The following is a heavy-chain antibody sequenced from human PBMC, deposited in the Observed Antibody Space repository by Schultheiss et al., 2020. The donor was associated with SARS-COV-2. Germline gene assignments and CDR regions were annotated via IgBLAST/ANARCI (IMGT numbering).Heavy chain of an antibody. CDR3: ARGSSGYYSYPFDY. CDR1: GGTFSSYA. Sequence: ASVKVSCKASGGTFSSYAISWVRQAPGQGLEWMGIINPSGGSTSYAQKFQGRVTMTRDTSTSTVYMELSSLRSEDTAVYYCARGSSGYYSYPFDYWGQGTLVTVSS. V-gene: IGHV1-46*01. J-gene: IGHJ4*02. CDR2: INPSGGST. D-gene: IGHD3-22*01.